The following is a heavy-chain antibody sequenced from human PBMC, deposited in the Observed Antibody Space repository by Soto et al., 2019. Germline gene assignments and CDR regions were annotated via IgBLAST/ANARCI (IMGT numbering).Heavy chain of an antibody. CDR2: IYYRGNA. V-gene: IGHV4-39*01. Sequence: SETLSLTCSVSDDSINSDKYYWGWIRQPPGKGLEWIGSIYYRGNAYYNPSLKSRVTISVDTSKNQFSLKLSSVTAADTAVYYCARHKQWLALGLGWGQGTLVTVSS. D-gene: IGHD6-19*01. CDR1: DDSINSDKYY. J-gene: IGHJ4*02. CDR3: ARHKQWLALGLG.